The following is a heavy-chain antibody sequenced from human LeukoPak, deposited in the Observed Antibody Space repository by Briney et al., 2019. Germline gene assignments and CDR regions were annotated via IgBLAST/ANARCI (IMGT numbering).Heavy chain of an antibody. CDR3: AREDGRGEAH. Sequence: GGPLRLSCAASGFTFRNCWMTWVRQAPGKGLEWVANKKDDGRQKYYVDSVKGRFAISRDNGKNSLALQMNSLRAEDKAVYYRAREDGRGEAHWGQGTLVTV. CDR1: GFTFRNCW. V-gene: IGHV3-7*01. CDR2: KKDDGRQK. D-gene: IGHD3-16*01. J-gene: IGHJ1*01.